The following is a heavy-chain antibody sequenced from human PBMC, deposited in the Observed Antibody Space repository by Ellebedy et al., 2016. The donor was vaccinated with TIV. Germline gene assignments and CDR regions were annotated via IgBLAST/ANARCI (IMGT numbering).Heavy chain of an antibody. V-gene: IGHV3-74*01. Sequence: GESLKISXAASGFTVNVYWMHWVRQAPGKGLVWVSHINNGGTTTNYADSVKGRFTVSKDSANHSLYLQMNSLRADDTAVYYCATRGSGHYWGQGTPVTVSS. J-gene: IGHJ4*02. D-gene: IGHD3-10*01. CDR2: INNGGTTT. CDR3: ATRGSGHY. CDR1: GFTVNVYW.